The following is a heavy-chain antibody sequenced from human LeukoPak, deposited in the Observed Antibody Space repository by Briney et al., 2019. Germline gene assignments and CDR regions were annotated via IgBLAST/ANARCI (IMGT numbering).Heavy chain of an antibody. J-gene: IGHJ4*02. D-gene: IGHD5-18*01. CDR1: GFIFSSHG. CDR3: ARADWDTAMIDY. CDR2: ISSSSSYI. V-gene: IGHV3-21*01. Sequence: PGGSLRLSCAASGFIFSSHGMNWVRQAPGKGLEWVSSISSSSSYIYYADSVKGRFTISRDNAKNSLYLQMNSLRAEDTAVYYCARADWDTAMIDYWGQGTLVTVSS.